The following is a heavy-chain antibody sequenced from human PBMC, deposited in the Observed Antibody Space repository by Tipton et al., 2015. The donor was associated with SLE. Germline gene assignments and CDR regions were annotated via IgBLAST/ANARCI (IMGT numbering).Heavy chain of an antibody. J-gene: IGHJ4*02. D-gene: IGHD1-1*01. CDR2: IYHSGST. CDR3: ARAGRAWNLFDY. CDR1: GYSISSGYY. Sequence: LRLSCTASGYSISSGYYWGWIRQPPGKGLEWIGSIYHSGSTYYNPSLKSRVTISVDTSKNQFSLKLSSVTAADTAVYYCARAGRAWNLFDYWGQGTLVTVSS. V-gene: IGHV4-38-2*02.